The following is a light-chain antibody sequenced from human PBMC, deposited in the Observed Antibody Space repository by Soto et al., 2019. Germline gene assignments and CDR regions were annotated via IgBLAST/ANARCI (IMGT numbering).Light chain of an antibody. J-gene: IGLJ1*01. CDR3: SSYTSSSTIYV. CDR1: SSDVGGYNY. V-gene: IGLV2-14*01. CDR2: EVS. Sequence: QSLLTQPASVSGSPGQSITISCTGTSSDVGGYNYVSWYQQHPGKAPKLMIYEVSNRPSGVSNRFSGSKSGNTASLTISGLQAEDEADYYCSSYTSSSTIYVVGNGTKVTV.